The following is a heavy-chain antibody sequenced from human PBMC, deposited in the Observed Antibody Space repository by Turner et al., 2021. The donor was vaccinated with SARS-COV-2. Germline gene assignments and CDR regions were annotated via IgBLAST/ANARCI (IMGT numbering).Heavy chain of an antibody. D-gene: IGHD3-3*01. V-gene: IGHV1-24*01. Sequence: QVQLVQSGAEVKKPGASVKVSCKVSGDTLTELSMHWVRQAPGKGLEWMGGFDPEDGETIYAQKFQGRVTMTEDTSTDTAYMELSSLRSEDTAVYYCATLPSPHHDFWSDYYVFDPWGQGTLVTVS. CDR1: GDTLTELS. CDR3: ATLPSPHHDFWSDYYVFDP. J-gene: IGHJ5*02. CDR2: FDPEDGET.